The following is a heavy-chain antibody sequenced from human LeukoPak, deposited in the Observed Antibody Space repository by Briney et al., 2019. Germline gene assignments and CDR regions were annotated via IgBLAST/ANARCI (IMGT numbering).Heavy chain of an antibody. CDR2: IPYSGST. Sequence: SETLSLTCTVSGDSISSSSYYWGWIRQPPGKGLEWIGSIPYSGSTYYNPSLKSRVTISVDTSKNQFSLKLSSVTAADTAVYYCARCKDYYISGSYYKTFDYWGQGTLVTVSS. CDR1: GDSISSSSYY. J-gene: IGHJ4*02. D-gene: IGHD3-10*01. CDR3: ARCKDYYISGSYYKTFDY. V-gene: IGHV4-39*07.